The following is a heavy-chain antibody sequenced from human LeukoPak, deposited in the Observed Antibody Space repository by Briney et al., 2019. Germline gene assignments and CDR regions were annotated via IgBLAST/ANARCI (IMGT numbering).Heavy chain of an antibody. V-gene: IGHV3-9*01. Sequence: GGSLRLSCAASGFTFDDYAMHWVRQAPGKGLEWVSSINWNSGNIDYADSVKGRFTISRDNAKNSLYLQMNSLRAEDTALYYCARGELHSRFDYCGQGTLVTVSS. CDR3: ARGELHSRFDY. D-gene: IGHD1-26*01. CDR1: GFTFDDYA. CDR2: INWNSGNI. J-gene: IGHJ4*02.